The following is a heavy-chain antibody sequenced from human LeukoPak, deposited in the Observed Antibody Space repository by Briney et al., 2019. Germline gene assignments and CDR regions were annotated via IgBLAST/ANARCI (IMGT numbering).Heavy chain of an antibody. Sequence: GASVKVSCKASGYTFTSYGISWVRQAPGQGLEWMGWISAYNGNTNYAQKLQGRVTMTTDTSTSTAYMELRSLRSDDTAVYYCARGTLGYCSGGSCYAGDYWGQGTLVTVSS. V-gene: IGHV1-18*01. D-gene: IGHD2-15*01. CDR3: ARGTLGYCSGGSCYAGDY. J-gene: IGHJ4*02. CDR2: ISAYNGNT. CDR1: GYTFTSYG.